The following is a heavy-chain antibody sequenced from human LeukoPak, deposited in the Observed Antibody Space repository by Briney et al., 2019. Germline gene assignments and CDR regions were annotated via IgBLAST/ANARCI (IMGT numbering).Heavy chain of an antibody. CDR1: GFTVSNNY. V-gene: IGHV3-66*01. CDR2: IYSGGST. J-gene: IGHJ4*02. D-gene: IGHD5-18*01. CDR3: AKTKRGYSYGYNDY. Sequence: GGSLRLSCAASGFTVSNNYMSWVRQAPGKGLEWVSVIYSGGSTYYADSVKGRFTISRDNSKNTLYLQMNSLRAEDTAVYYCAKTKRGYSYGYNDYWGQGTLVTVSS.